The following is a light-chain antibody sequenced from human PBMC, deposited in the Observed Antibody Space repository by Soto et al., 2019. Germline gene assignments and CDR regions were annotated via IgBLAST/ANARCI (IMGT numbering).Light chain of an antibody. Sequence: DIQMTQSPPSLSASVGDRVTITCRASQVISNYLAWYQQRPGKAPKLLIFDASTLYPGVPSRFSGSGSGTDFTLTISTPQPKDVATDYGQAFKSAPRTFGQGTRVEIK. CDR1: QVISNY. V-gene: IGKV1-27*01. CDR3: QAFKSAPRT. J-gene: IGKJ1*01. CDR2: DAS.